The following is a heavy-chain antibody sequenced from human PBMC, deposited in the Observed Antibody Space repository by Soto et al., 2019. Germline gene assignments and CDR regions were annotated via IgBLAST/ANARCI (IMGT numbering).Heavy chain of an antibody. V-gene: IGHV3-23*01. J-gene: IGHJ6*03. Sequence: PGGSLRLSCAASGFTFSSYAMTWVRQAPGKGLEWVSAISGSGGSTLYTDSVKGRFTISRDNSKNTLYLQMNSLRAEDTAVYYCARGLGYCSGGTCSPWAQYYYYYMDVWGKGTTVTVSS. D-gene: IGHD2-15*01. CDR2: ISGSGGST. CDR1: GFTFSSYA. CDR3: ARGLGYCSGGTCSPWAQYYYYYMDV.